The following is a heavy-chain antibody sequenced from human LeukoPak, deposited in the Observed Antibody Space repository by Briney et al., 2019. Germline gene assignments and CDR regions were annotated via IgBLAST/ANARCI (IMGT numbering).Heavy chain of an antibody. J-gene: IGHJ5*02. D-gene: IGHD3-10*01. V-gene: IGHV4-59*01. CDR1: GGSISSYY. Sequence: KPSETLSLTCTVSGGSISSYYWSWIWQPPGKGLEWIGYIYYSGSTNYNPSLKSRVTISVDTSKNQFSLKLSSVTAADTAVYYCARGVSYGSGSYQVWFDPWGQGTLVTVSS. CDR3: ARGVSYGSGSYQVWFDP. CDR2: IYYSGST.